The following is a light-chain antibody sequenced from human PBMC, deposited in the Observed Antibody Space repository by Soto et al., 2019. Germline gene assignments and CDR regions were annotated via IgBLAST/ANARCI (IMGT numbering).Light chain of an antibody. CDR3: TSTTSTKYFVIL. CDR2: EVN. CDR1: SSDIGHADR. V-gene: IGLV2-18*02. Sequence: QSALTQPPSVSGSPGQSVTISCTGTSSDIGHADRVSWYQQSPGTAPKLMIYEVNNRPSGVPDRFSGSKSGNTASLTISGLQPEDEADYYCTSTTSTKYFVILFGGGTQVNVL. J-gene: IGLJ2*01.